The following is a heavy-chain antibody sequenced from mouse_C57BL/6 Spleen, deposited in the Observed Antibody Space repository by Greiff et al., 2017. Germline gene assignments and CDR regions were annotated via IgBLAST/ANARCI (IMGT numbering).Heavy chain of an antibody. D-gene: IGHD1-1*02. J-gene: IGHJ3*01. CDR2: IRLKSDNYAT. V-gene: IGHV6-3*01. CDR3: TSMAGFAF. Sequence: EVHLVESGGGLVQPGGSMKLSCVASGFTFSNYWMNWVRQSPEKGLEWVAQIRLKSDNYATHYAESVKGRFTISRDDSKSSVYLQMNNLRAEDTCIYYCTSMAGFAFWGQGTLVTVSA. CDR1: GFTFSNYW.